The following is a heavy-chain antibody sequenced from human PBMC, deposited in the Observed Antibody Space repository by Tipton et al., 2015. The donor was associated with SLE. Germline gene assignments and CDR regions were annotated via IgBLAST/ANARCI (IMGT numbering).Heavy chain of an antibody. CDR1: GGSFSGYY. D-gene: IGHD4-23*01. J-gene: IGHJ5*02. CDR3: ARGGRGDGGNPFDP. Sequence: TLSLTCAVYGGSFSGYYWSWIRQPPGKGLEWIGEINHSGSTNYNPSLKSRVTISMDTSKNQLSLKLSSVTAADTAVYYCARGGRGDGGNPFDPRGQGTLVTVSS. CDR2: INHSGST. V-gene: IGHV4-34*01.